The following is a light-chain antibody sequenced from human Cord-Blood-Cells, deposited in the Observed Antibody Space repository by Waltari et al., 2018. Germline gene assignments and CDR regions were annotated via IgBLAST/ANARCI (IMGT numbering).Light chain of an antibody. CDR1: QGISSY. CDR2: AAS. J-gene: IGKJ4*01. Sequence: AIRMNQYPSSFSASTGDRVTITCRASQGISSYLAWYQQKPGKAPKLLIYAASTLQSGVPSRFSGSGSGTDFTLTISCLQSEDFATYYCQQYYSYPRTFGGGTKVEIK. V-gene: IGKV1-8*01. CDR3: QQYYSYPRT.